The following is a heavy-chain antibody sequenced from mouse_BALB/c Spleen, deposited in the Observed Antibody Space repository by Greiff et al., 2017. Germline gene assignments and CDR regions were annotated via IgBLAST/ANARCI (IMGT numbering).Heavy chain of an antibody. D-gene: IGHD3-3*01. CDR1: GYTFTSYW. CDR3: ARQGSFDY. V-gene: IGHV1-69*02. J-gene: IGHJ2*01. CDR2: IDPSDSYT. Sequence: VQLQQPGAELVKPGASVKLSCKASGYTFTSYWMHWVKQRPGQGLEWIGEIDPSDSYTNYNQKFKGKATLTVDKSSSTAYMQLSSLTSEDSAVYYCARQGSFDYWGQGTTLTVSS.